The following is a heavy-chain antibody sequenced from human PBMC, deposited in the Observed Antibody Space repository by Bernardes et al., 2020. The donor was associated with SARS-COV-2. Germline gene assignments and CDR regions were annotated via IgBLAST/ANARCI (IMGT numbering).Heavy chain of an antibody. Sequence: GGSLRLSCAASGFTFSSYAMNWVRQAPGKGLEWVSAISGSGGSTYYADSVRGRFTISRDNSKNTLYLQMNSQRAEDTAVYYCAKREYYEFWSGPFDYWGQGSLFTFSS. J-gene: IGHJ4*02. CDR2: ISGSGGST. V-gene: IGHV3-23*01. D-gene: IGHD3-3*01. CDR3: AKREYYEFWSGPFDY. CDR1: GFTFSSYA.